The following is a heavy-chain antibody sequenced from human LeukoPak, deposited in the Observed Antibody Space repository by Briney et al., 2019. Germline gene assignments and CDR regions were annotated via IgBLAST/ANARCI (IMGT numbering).Heavy chain of an antibody. CDR2: IKYDGNEG. CDR3: KSGGAAPGSFDN. V-gene: IGHV3-7*01. Sequence: PGGSLRLSCAASGFTFSDYWMSWMRQAPGKGLAWVANIKYDGNEGYYVDSVKGRFTISRDNAKSSLYLQLNSLRVEDTAVYYCKSGGAAPGSFDNWGQGTLVTVSP. D-gene: IGHD6-25*01. J-gene: IGHJ4*02. CDR1: GFTFSDYW.